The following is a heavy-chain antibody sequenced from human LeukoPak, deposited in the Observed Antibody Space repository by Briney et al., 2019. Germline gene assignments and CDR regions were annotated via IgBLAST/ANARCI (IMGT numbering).Heavy chain of an antibody. CDR3: AWHYYDSSGLIY. J-gene: IGHJ4*02. D-gene: IGHD3-22*01. CDR2: IRYDGSNK. Sequence: PGGSLRLSCAASGFTFSSYGMHWVRQAPGKGLEWVAFIRYDGSNKYYADSVKGRFTISRDNSKNTLYLQMNSLRAEDTAVYYCAWHYYDSSGLIYWGQGTLVTVSS. V-gene: IGHV3-30*02. CDR1: GFTFSSYG.